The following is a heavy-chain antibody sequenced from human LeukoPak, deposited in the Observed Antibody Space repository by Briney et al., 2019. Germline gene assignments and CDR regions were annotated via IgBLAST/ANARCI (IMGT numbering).Heavy chain of an antibody. CDR2: ISSSSSYI. J-gene: IGHJ4*02. D-gene: IGHD3-10*01. V-gene: IGHV3-21*01. Sequence: GGSLRLSCAASGFTFSSYSMNWVRQDPGKGLEWVSSISSSSSYIYYADSVKGRFTISRDNAKNSLYLQMNSLRAEDTAVYYCTSGTKEEYYYGSGSYSVYWGQGTLVTVSS. CDR1: GFTFSSYS. CDR3: TSGTKEEYYYGSGSYSVY.